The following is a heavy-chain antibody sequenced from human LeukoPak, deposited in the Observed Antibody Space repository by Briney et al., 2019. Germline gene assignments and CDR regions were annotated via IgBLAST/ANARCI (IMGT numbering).Heavy chain of an antibody. D-gene: IGHD3-10*01. V-gene: IGHV3-43*01. J-gene: IGHJ4*02. Sequence: GGSLRLSCAASGFTFDDYTMHWVRQAPGKGLEWVSLISWDGGSTYYADSVKGRFTISRDNSRNSLYLQMNSLRTEDTALYFCAKDHYYGSGSYSRWVYFDYWGQGTLVTVSS. CDR3: AKDHYYGSGSYSRWVYFDY. CDR1: GFTFDDYT. CDR2: ISWDGGST.